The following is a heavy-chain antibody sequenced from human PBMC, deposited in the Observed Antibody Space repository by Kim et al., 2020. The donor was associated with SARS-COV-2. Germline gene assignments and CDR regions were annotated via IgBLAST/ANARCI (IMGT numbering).Heavy chain of an antibody. D-gene: IGHD3-3*01. CDR1: GFTFSDYY. CDR3: ARDPFTIFDYYGMDV. Sequence: GGSLRLSCAASGFTFSDYYMSWIRQAPGKGLEWVSYISSSGSTIYYADSVKGRFTISRDNAKNSLYLQMNSLRAEDTAVYYCARDPFTIFDYYGMDVWGQGTTVTVSS. V-gene: IGHV3-11*01. J-gene: IGHJ6*02. CDR2: ISSSGSTI.